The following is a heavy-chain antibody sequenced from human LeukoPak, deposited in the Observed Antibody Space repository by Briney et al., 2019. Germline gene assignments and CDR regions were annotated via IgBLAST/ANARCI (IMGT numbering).Heavy chain of an antibody. CDR1: GGSFSGYY. CDR2: IKHSGSI. V-gene: IGHV4-34*01. Sequence: TSETLSLTCAVYGGSFSGYYWTWIRQPPGKGLEWIGEIKHSGSINYNPSLKSRVTISVDTSKNQFSLKLSSVTAADTAVYYCARRATPTVVRVVRPFDYWGQGTLVTVSS. J-gene: IGHJ4*02. CDR3: ARRATPTVVRVVRPFDY. D-gene: IGHD4-23*01.